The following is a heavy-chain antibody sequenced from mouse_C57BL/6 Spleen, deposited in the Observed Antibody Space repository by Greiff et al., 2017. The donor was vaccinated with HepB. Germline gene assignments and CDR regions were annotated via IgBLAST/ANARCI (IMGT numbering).Heavy chain of an antibody. D-gene: IGHD1-1*01. J-gene: IGHJ1*03. CDR1: GFTFSDYY. Sequence: DVKLVESGGGLVQPGGSLKLSCAASGFTFSDYYMYWVRQTPEKRLEWVAYISNGGGSTYYPDTVKGRFTISRDNAKNTLYLQMSRLKSEDTAMYYCARPNYGSSYDWYFDVWGTGTTVTVSS. CDR2: ISNGGGST. CDR3: ARPNYGSSYDWYFDV. V-gene: IGHV5-12*01.